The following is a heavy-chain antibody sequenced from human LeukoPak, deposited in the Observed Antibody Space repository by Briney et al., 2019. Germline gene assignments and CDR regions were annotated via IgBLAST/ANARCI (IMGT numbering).Heavy chain of an antibody. CDR3: AAFSLGDYDYGDYTDAFDI. Sequence: GTSVKVSCKASGFTFTSPAMQWVRQARGQRLEWIGWIVVGSGNTNYAQKFQERVTITRDMSTSTAYMELSSLRSEDTAVYYCAAFSLGDYDYGDYTDAFDIWGQGTMVTVSS. CDR2: IVVGSGNT. J-gene: IGHJ3*02. V-gene: IGHV1-58*02. CDR1: GFTFTSPA. D-gene: IGHD4-17*01.